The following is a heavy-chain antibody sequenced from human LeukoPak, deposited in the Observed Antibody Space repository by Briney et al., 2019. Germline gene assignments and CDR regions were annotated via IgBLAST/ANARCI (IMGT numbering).Heavy chain of an antibody. CDR2: ISSSSNHI. V-gene: IGHV3-21*01. J-gene: IGHJ6*02. D-gene: IGHD2-15*01. Sequence: GGSLRLSCAASGFTFSTYSMNWVRQAPGKGLEWVSSISSSSNHIYYADSRKGRFTISRDNAKNSLYLHMNSLRAEDTAVYYCARELVVAATHDYYYGMDVWGQGTTVTVSS. CDR3: ARELVVAATHDYYYGMDV. CDR1: GFTFSTYS.